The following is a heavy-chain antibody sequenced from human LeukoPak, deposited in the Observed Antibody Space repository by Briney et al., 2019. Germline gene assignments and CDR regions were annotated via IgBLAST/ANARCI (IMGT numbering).Heavy chain of an antibody. D-gene: IGHD2-2*01. J-gene: IGHJ6*02. CDR1: GYTFTSYD. CDR3: ARDGGIVVVPAQGVYGMDV. CDR2: IIPIFGTA. Sequence: GASVKASCKASGYTFTSYDINWVRQATGQGLEWMGGIIPIFGTANYAQKFQGRVTITADESTSTAYMELSSLRSEDTAVYYCARDGGIVVVPAQGVYGMDVWGQGTTVTVSS. V-gene: IGHV1-69*13.